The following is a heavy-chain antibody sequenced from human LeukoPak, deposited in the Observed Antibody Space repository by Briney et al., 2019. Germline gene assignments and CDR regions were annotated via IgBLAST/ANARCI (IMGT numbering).Heavy chain of an antibody. Sequence: SSETLSVSCTVSSGSIRSSGYYWGWIRQPPGKGLEWIASIYYSGNTYYNPSLKGRVSISVDTSKNQFSLKVRSVTAADTAVYSCASLCNDLTFDYWGQGTLVTVSS. CDR3: ASLCNDLTFDY. CDR2: IYYSGNT. CDR1: SGSIRSSGYY. J-gene: IGHJ4*02. V-gene: IGHV4-39*07. D-gene: IGHD2/OR15-2a*01.